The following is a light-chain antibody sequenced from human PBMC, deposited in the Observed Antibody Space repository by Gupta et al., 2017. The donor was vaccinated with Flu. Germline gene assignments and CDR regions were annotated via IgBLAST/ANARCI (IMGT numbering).Light chain of an antibody. V-gene: IGLV4-69*01. CDR1: SWNSSDA. J-gene: IGLJ3*02. CDR3: QTWGTGIRV. Sequence: QLVLTHPPSASASPVASVKRTCTLSSWNSSDAIAWDQQQPEKGPRYLMKLNSDGSRSKGDGMPDRFSGSRSGAERYLTISSLQSEDEDDYYGQTWGTGIRVFGGGTKLTVL. CDR2: LNSDGSR.